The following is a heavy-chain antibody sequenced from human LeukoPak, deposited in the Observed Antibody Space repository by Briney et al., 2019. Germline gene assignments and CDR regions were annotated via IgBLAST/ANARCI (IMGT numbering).Heavy chain of an antibody. V-gene: IGHV3-53*03. Sequence: GGSLRLSCAASGFSVSNNYVRWVRQPPGKGLEWVSVIYADGQTYYADSVRGRFTISRDNSKNTLYLQMNSLRAEDTAVYYCARGLWRMTTVTTRWGQGTLVTVSS. J-gene: IGHJ4*02. CDR1: GFSVSNNY. CDR3: ARGLWRMTTVTTR. D-gene: IGHD4-17*01. CDR2: IYADGQT.